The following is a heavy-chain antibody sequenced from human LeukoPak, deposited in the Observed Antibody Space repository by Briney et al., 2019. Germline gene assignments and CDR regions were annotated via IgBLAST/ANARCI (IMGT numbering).Heavy chain of an antibody. Sequence: PSEILSLTCAVYGGSFSGYYWSWIRQPPGKGLEWIGEINHSGSTNYNPSLKSRVTISVDTSKNQFSLKLSSVTAADTAVYYCARGITTVVTLNWFDPWGQGTLVTVSS. D-gene: IGHD4-23*01. CDR2: INHSGST. CDR1: GGSFSGYY. J-gene: IGHJ5*02. V-gene: IGHV4-34*01. CDR3: ARGITTVVTLNWFDP.